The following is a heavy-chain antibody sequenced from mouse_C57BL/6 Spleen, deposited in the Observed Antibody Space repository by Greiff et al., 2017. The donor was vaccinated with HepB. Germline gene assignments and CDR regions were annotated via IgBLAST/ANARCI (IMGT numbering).Heavy chain of an antibody. CDR2: INYDGSST. J-gene: IGHJ2*01. V-gene: IGHV5-16*02. D-gene: IGHD1-1*01. Sequence: EVQLVESEGGLVQPGSSMKLSCTASGFTFSDYYMAWVRQVPEKGLEWVANINYDGSSTYYLDSLKSRFIISRDNAKNILYLQMSSLKSEDTATYYCARRGSSYDYFDYWGQGTTLTVSS. CDR3: ARRGSSYDYFDY. CDR1: GFTFSDYY.